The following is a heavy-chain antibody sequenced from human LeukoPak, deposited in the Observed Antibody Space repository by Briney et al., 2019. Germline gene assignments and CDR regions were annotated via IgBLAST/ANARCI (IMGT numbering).Heavy chain of an antibody. D-gene: IGHD3-22*01. J-gene: IGHJ3*02. Sequence: SETLSLTCTVSGGSISSSSYYWGWIRQPPGKGLEWIGSIYYSGSTYYNPSLKSRVTISVDTSKNQFSLKLSSVTAADTAVYYCARDRIGYYDSSGYYGDAFDIWGQGTMVTVSS. CDR3: ARDRIGYYDSSGYYGDAFDI. CDR2: IYYSGST. CDR1: GGSISSSSYY. V-gene: IGHV4-39*07.